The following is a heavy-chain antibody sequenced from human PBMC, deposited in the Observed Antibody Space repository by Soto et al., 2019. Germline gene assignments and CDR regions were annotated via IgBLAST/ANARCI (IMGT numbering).Heavy chain of an antibody. J-gene: IGHJ6*02. D-gene: IGHD6-6*01. CDR1: GGSFSSYY. CDR2: INHSGST. CDR3: ARVRRRLNSSSPYYYYYGMDV. V-gene: IGHV4-34*01. Sequence: SETLSLTCAVYGGSFSSYYWSWLRQPPGKGLEWIGEINHSGSTNYNPSLKSRVTISVDTSKNQFSLKLSSVTAADTAVYYCARVRRRLNSSSPYYYYYGMDVWGQGTTVT.